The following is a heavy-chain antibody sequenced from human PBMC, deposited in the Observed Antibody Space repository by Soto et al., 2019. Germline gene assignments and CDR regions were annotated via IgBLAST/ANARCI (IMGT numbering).Heavy chain of an antibody. V-gene: IGHV3-7*01. CDR1: GFTFSSYW. J-gene: IGHJ4*02. CDR2: IKQDGSEK. D-gene: IGHD2-2*01. CDR3: ARDSSSSGSPPDY. Sequence: GGSLRLSCAASGFTFSSYWMSWVRQAPGKGLEWVANIKQDGSEKYYVDSVKGRFTISRDKAKNSLYLQMNGLRAEDTAVYYCARDSSSSGSPPDYWGQGTLVTVSS.